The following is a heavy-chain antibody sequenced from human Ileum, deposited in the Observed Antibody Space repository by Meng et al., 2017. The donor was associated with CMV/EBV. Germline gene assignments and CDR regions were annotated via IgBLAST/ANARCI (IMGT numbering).Heavy chain of an antibody. CDR3: ARDPGVDF. D-gene: IGHD3-3*01. J-gene: IGHJ4*02. CDR1: GFTFSSP. CDR2: VSHDGSNE. Sequence: GESLKISCAASGFTFSSPIHWVRQAPGKGLEWVAVVSHDGSNEHYADSVKGRFTISRYNSKNTLYLQMNSLRTEDTAVYYCARDPGVDFWGQGTLVTVSS. V-gene: IGHV3-30*04.